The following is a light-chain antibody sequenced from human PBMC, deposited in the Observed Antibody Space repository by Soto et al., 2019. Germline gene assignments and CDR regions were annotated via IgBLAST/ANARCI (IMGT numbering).Light chain of an antibody. CDR3: QQYNNWPPWT. V-gene: IGKV3D-15*01. Sequence: EIFLTQSPFTLSLAPEEIATFSCRGSQSVSSSYLAWYQQKSGQGPRLLIYDASTRATGIPARFSGSGSGTEFTLTISSLQSEDFAVYYCQQYNNWPPWTFGQGTKVDIK. CDR1: QSVSSSY. CDR2: DAS. J-gene: IGKJ1*01.